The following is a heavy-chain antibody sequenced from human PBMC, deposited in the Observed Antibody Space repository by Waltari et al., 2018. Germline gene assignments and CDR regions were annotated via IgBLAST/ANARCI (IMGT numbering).Heavy chain of an antibody. CDR1: GFSFANYD. J-gene: IGHJ4*02. V-gene: IGHV3-23*01. D-gene: IGHD3-3*01. CDR2: ISRGVANT. Sequence: EVQLLESGGGLVQPGGSLRLSCAASGFSFANYDTKRVRLAPGKGLEWVSAISRGVANTYYADSMKGRFTISRDNAKNTVYLQINSLRVDDTAVYYCARDPRSGQWALYNFDYWGQGTLLTVSS. CDR3: ARDPRSGQWALYNFDY.